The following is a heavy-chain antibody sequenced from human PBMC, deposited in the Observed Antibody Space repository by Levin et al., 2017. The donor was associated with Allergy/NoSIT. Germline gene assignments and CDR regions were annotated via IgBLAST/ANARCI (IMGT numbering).Heavy chain of an antibody. CDR2: INHSGST. V-gene: IGHV4-34*01. CDR1: GGSFSGYY. D-gene: IGHD2-15*01. J-gene: IGHJ3*02. Sequence: PSETLSLTCAVYGGSFSGYYWSWIRQPPGKGLEWIGEINHSGSTNYNPSLKSRVTISVDTSKNQFSLKLSSVTAADTAVYYCAREEAYCSGGSGYHNDAFDIWGQGTMVTVSS. CDR3: AREEAYCSGGSGYHNDAFDI.